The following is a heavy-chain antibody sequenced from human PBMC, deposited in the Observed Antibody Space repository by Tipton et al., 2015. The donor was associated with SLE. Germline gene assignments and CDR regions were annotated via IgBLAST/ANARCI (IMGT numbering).Heavy chain of an antibody. Sequence: SLRLSCAASGFNFDIFAMHWVRQAPGKGLEWVSGISWNSGSKGYADSVKGRFTISRDNAKNSLYLQMNSLRAEDTAVYYCAKDRDGDNDWYFDLWGRGTLVTVSS. CDR2: ISWNSGSK. CDR1: GFNFDIFA. D-gene: IGHD2-8*01. V-gene: IGHV3-9*01. J-gene: IGHJ2*01. CDR3: AKDRDGDNDWYFDL.